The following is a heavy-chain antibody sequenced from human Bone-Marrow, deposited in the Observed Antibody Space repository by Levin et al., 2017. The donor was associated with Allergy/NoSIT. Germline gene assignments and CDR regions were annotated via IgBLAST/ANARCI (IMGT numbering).Heavy chain of an antibody. CDR3: AREASGNTKSCDY. Sequence: VASVKVSCKASGYTFTGYFIHWVRQAPGQGLEWMGWINYNNGDTKYAQKFRGRVTMTRDTSLSTAYMDLSSLRSDDTALYYCAREASGNTKSCDYWGQGSLVTVSS. CDR2: INYNNGDT. J-gene: IGHJ4*02. V-gene: IGHV1-2*02. CDR1: GYTFTGYF.